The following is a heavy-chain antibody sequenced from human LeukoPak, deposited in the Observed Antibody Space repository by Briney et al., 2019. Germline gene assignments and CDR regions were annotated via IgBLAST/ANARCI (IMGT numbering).Heavy chain of an antibody. V-gene: IGHV4-59*08. J-gene: IGHJ2*01. CDR1: GGSISSYY. Sequence: SETLSLTCTVSGGSISSYYWSWIRQPPGKGLEWIGYIYYSGSTNYNPSLKSRVTISVDTSKNQFSLKLSSVTAADTAVYYCARQGGGFWGFDLWGRGTLVTVSS. CDR2: IYYSGST. CDR3: ARQGGGFWGFDL. D-gene: IGHD3-16*01.